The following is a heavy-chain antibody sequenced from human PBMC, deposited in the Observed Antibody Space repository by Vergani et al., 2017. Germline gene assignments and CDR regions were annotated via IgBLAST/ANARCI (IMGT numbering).Heavy chain of an antibody. V-gene: IGHV4-30-4*01. CDR1: GGSISSGGFY. CDR3: ARVSRDYNYYYYMDV. J-gene: IGHJ6*03. CDR2: IYYSENT. Sequence: QVQLQESGPGLVKPSQILSLTCTVSGGSISSGGFYWSWIRQPPGKGLEWIGNIYYSENTYYNPSLKSRVTMSVDTSKNQFSLKLTSMTAADTAVYYCARVSRDYNYYYYMDVWGKGTTVTVSS.